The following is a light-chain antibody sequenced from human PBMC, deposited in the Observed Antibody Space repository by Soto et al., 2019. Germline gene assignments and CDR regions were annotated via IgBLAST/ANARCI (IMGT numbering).Light chain of an antibody. Sequence: EIVMTQSPATLSVSPGERATLSCRAGQGVTTNFAWYQQKSGQSPRLLIYDVSIRATGVPARFSATGSETGFTLTISGLQSEDSAVYFCQQYNNWPFAIGQGTRLGSK. CDR2: DVS. CDR3: QQYNNWPFA. J-gene: IGKJ5*01. CDR1: QGVTTN. V-gene: IGKV3-15*01.